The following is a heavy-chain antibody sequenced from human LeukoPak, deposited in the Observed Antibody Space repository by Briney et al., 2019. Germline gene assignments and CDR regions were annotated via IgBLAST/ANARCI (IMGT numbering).Heavy chain of an antibody. CDR1: GFIVSSNY. D-gene: IGHD5-18*01. CDR3: AAYTAMPEYWFDP. J-gene: IGHJ5*02. V-gene: IGHV3-23*01. CDR2: ISGSGGST. Sequence: GGSLRLSCAASGFIVSSNYMSWVRQAPGKGLEWVSAISGSGGSTYYADSVKGRFTISRDNSKNTLYLQMNSLRAEDTAVYYCAAYTAMPEYWFDPWGQGTLVTVSS.